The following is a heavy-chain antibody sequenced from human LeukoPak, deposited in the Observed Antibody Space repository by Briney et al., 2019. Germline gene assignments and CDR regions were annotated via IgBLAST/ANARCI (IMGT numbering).Heavy chain of an antibody. D-gene: IGHD5-12*01. J-gene: IGHJ4*02. CDR3: ASSGYDGPSFTGSSYNDY. CDR2: IYHSGST. CDR1: GGSISSSFYY. Sequence: KPSETLSLTCTVSGGSISSSFYYWGWIRQPPGKGLEWIGSIYHSGSTYYNPSLKSRVTISVDTSRNQFSLNLSSVTAADTAVYYCASSGYDGPSFTGSSYNDYWGQGTLVTVSS. V-gene: IGHV4-39*01.